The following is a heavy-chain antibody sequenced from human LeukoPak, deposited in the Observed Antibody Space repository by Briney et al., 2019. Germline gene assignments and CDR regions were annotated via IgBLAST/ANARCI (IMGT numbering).Heavy chain of an antibody. V-gene: IGHV4-59*01. CDR2: IYYSGST. CDR1: GGSISSNY. D-gene: IGHD2-2*02. Sequence: SETLSLTCTVSGGSISSNYWSWLRPPPGKGLERMGNIYYSGSTNYNPSLKGRVTISVDTSKNQFSLKLSSVTAADTAVYYCAREHRDIVVVPAAIPWFDRWGQGTLVTVSS. J-gene: IGHJ5*02. CDR3: AREHRDIVVVPAAIPWFDR.